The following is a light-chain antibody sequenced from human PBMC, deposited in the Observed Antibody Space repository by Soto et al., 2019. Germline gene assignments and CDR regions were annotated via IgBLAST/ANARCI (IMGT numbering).Light chain of an antibody. CDR2: GAS. V-gene: IGKV3-20*01. CDR1: QSVSSSY. Sequence: EIVVSVSPGTLSLSPGERATLSCRASQSVSSSYLAWYQQKPGQAPRLLIYGASSRATGIPDRFSGSGSGTDFTLTISRLEPEDFAVYYCQQYGSSPLITFGQGTRLDI. CDR3: QQYGSSPLIT. J-gene: IGKJ5*01.